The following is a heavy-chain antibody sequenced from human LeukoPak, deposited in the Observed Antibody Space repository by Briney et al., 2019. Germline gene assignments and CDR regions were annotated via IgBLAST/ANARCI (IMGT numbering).Heavy chain of an antibody. CDR1: GYTFTNYG. V-gene: IGHV1-18*01. J-gene: IGHJ5*02. Sequence: ASVKVSRKASGYTFTNYGISWVRQAPGQGLEWMGWISTYNGNTNYAQNLQGRVTMTTDTSTTTAYMELRSLRSDDTAVYYCARGGSGTYYPWGQGTLVTVSS. CDR2: ISTYNGNT. D-gene: IGHD1-26*01. CDR3: ARGGSGTYYP.